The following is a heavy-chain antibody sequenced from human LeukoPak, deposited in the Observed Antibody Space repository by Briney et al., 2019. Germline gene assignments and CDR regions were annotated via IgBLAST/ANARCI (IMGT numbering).Heavy chain of an antibody. J-gene: IGHJ4*02. V-gene: IGHV1-18*01. CDR3: ARVTMVQGVIIGNDDY. Sequence: ASVKVSCKASGYTFTSYGISWVRQAPGQGLEWMGWISAYNGNTNYAQKLQGRVTMTTDTSTSTAYMELRSLRSDDTAVYYCARVTMVQGVIIGNDDYWGQGTLVTVSS. D-gene: IGHD3-10*01. CDR1: GYTFTSYG. CDR2: ISAYNGNT.